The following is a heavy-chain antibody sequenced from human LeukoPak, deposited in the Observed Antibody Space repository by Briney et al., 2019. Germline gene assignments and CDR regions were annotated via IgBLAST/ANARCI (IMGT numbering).Heavy chain of an antibody. V-gene: IGHV1-8*01. J-gene: IGHJ5*02. CDR3: ARGRHCSSTSCYSRGNDP. CDR1: GYTCTSYD. Sequence: ASVKVSCKASGYTCTSYDINWVRQATGQGLEWMEWMNPNSGNTGYAQKFQGRVTMTRNTSITTAYMELSSLRSENTAVYYGARGRHCSSTSCYSRGNDPWGQGTLVTVSS. CDR2: MNPNSGNT. D-gene: IGHD2-2*01.